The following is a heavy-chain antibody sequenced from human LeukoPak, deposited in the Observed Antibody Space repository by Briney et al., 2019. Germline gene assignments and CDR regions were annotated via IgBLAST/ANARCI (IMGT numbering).Heavy chain of an antibody. CDR2: IIPILGIA. CDR1: GGTFSSYA. D-gene: IGHD3-22*01. CDR3: ARGYYYDSSGYPHDAFDI. J-gene: IGHJ3*02. Sequence: ASVKVSCKASGGTFSSYAISWVRQAPGQGLEWMGRIIPILGIANYAQKFQGRVTITADKSTSTAYMELSSLRSEDTAVYYCARGYYYDSSGYPHDAFDIWGQGTMVTVPS. V-gene: IGHV1-69*04.